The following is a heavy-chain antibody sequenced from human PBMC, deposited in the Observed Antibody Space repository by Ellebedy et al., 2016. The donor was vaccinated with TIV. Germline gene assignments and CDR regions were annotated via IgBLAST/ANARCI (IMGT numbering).Heavy chain of an antibody. V-gene: IGHV4-31*03. J-gene: IGHJ3*02. CDR3: ATSASQRYNWNYLGAFDI. Sequence: LRLXXTVSGGSISSGGYYWSWIRQHPGKGLEWIGYIYYSGSTYYNPSLKSRVTISVDTSKNQFSLKLSSVTAADTAVYYCATSASQRYNWNYLGAFDIWGQGTMVTVSS. CDR2: IYYSGST. CDR1: GGSISSGGYY. D-gene: IGHD1-7*01.